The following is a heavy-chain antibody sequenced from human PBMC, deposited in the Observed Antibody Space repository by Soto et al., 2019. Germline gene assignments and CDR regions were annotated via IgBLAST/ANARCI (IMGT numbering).Heavy chain of an antibody. Sequence: EVQLVESGGGLIQPGGPLRLSCAVSGFTVSNNYMSWVRQAPGKGLEGVSVIYSGGYTAYGDSVKGRFTISRDNSKNTLSHQIKSLRAADPAVFYWGTRPGGGGYWGQGTLVTVSS. D-gene: IGHD3-10*01. CDR1: GFTVSNNY. J-gene: IGHJ4*02. V-gene: IGHV3-53*01. CDR2: IYSGGYT. CDR3: GTRPGGGGY.